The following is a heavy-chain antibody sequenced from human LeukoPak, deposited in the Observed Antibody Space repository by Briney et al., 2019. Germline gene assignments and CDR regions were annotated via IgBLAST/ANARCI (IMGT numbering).Heavy chain of an antibody. D-gene: IGHD3-10*01. CDR2: LYYSGST. CDR1: GGSINDYY. CDR3: ARHGSGGYYGSGRAAFDY. J-gene: IGHJ4*02. V-gene: IGHV4-59*08. Sequence: PSETLSLSCAVSGGSINDYYWSWVRQPPGKGLEWIGYLYYSGSTNYNPSLKSRVTISVDTSKNQFSLKLSSVTAADTAVYYCARHGSGGYYGSGRAAFDYWGQGTLVTVSS.